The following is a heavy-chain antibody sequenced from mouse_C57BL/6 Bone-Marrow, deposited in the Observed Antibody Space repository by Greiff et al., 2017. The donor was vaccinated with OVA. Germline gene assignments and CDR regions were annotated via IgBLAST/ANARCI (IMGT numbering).Heavy chain of an antibody. D-gene: IGHD2-3*01. J-gene: IGHJ2*01. CDR3: ARSVYDGYYPDY. Sequence: QVQLKQPGTELVKPGASVKLSCKASGYTFTSYWMHWVKQRPGQGLEWIGNINPSNGGTNYNEKFKSKATLTVDKSSSTAYMQLSSLTSEDSAVYYCARSVYDGYYPDYWGQGTTLTVSS. CDR2: INPSNGGT. V-gene: IGHV1-53*01. CDR1: GYTFTSYW.